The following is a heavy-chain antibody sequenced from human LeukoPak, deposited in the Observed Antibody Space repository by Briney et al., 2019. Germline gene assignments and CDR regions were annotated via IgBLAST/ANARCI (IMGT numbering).Heavy chain of an antibody. CDR1: GGTFSSYA. D-gene: IGHD2-2*01. CDR2: IIPILGIA. Sequence: ASVKVSCKASGGTFSSYAIIWVRQAAGQGLEWMGRIIPILGIANYAQKFQGRVTITADKSTSTAYMELSSLRSEDTAVYYCARCGSTSCYPYGMDVWGQGTTVTVSS. V-gene: IGHV1-69*04. CDR3: ARCGSTSCYPYGMDV. J-gene: IGHJ6*02.